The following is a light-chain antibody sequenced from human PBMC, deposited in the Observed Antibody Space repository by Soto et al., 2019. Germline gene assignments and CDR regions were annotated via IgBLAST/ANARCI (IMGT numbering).Light chain of an antibody. J-gene: IGKJ4*01. CDR2: DTS. CDR1: QSDTSTY. Sequence: ELTQSPGSLSLSPGERATLSCRASQSDTSTYLAWYQQKPGQAPRLLIYDTSSRATGIPDRFSGSGSGTDFTLTISRLEPEDFAVYYCQQYGSSGRTFGGGTKVDIK. CDR3: QQYGSSGRT. V-gene: IGKV3-20*01.